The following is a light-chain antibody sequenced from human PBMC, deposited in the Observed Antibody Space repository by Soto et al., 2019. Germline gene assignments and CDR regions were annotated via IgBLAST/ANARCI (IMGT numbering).Light chain of an antibody. J-gene: IGKJ3*01. Sequence: EIVLTQSPATLSLSPGERATLSCRASQSVSSYLAWYQQKPGQAPRLLIYDASNRATGIPARFSGSGSGTDCTLTISSLEPEDLAVYYCQQRGNWPPIFTFGPGTKVDIK. V-gene: IGKV3-11*01. CDR3: QQRGNWPPIFT. CDR2: DAS. CDR1: QSVSSY.